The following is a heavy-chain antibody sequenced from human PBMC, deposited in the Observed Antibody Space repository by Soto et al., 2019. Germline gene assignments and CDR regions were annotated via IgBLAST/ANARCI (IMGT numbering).Heavy chain of an antibody. CDR3: ARSDPNVLVGYDSAYGMDV. CDR1: GYTFTSYG. V-gene: IGHV1-18*01. Sequence: QVQLVQSGAEVKKPGASVKVSCKASGYTFTSYGISWVRQAPGQGLEWMGWISAYNGNTNYAQKLQGRVTMTTDTXXSXDXXELRSLRSDDTAVYYCARSDPNVLVGYDSAYGMDVWGQGNTVTVSS. J-gene: IGHJ6*02. CDR2: ISAYNGNT. D-gene: IGHD5-12*01.